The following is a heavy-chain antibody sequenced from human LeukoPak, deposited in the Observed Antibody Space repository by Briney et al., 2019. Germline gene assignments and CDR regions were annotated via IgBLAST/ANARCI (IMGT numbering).Heavy chain of an antibody. V-gene: IGHV3-64*01. CDR3: ARGGIKGPHDAYDI. J-gene: IGHJ3*02. Sequence: GGSLRLSCAASGFTFSSYAMHWVRQAPGKGLEYVSAISGDGGTTYYPNSVKGRFTISRDNSKNTLYLQMDSLRPEDMAVYYCARGGIKGPHDAYDIWGQGTVLTVSS. D-gene: IGHD3-10*01. CDR1: GFTFSSYA. CDR2: ISGDGGTT.